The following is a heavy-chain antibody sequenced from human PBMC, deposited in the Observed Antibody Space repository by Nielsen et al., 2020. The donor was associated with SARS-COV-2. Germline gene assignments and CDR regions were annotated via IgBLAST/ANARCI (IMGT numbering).Heavy chain of an antibody. J-gene: IGHJ4*02. Sequence: SVKVSCKASGYTFTGSYVHWVRQAPGQGLEWMGRINPNSGATIYAQKFQGRVTMTRDTSISTAYLEVTRLRSDDTAVYYCARGGSIPARPLDYWGLGTLGTVSS. V-gene: IGHV1-2*06. CDR2: INPNSGAT. CDR3: ARGGSIPARPLDY. D-gene: IGHD6-6*01. CDR1: GYTFTGSY.